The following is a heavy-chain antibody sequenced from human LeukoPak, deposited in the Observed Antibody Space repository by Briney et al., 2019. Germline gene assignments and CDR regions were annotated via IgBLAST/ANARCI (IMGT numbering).Heavy chain of an antibody. J-gene: IGHJ5*02. D-gene: IGHD3-10*01. CDR1: GGSFSGYY. CDR3: ARRNYYGSGNPGFDP. Sequence: SETLSLTCAVYGGSFSGYYWSWIRQPPGKGLEWIGEINHSGSTNYNPSLKSRVTISVDTSKNQFSLKLSSVTAADTAVYYCARRNYYGSGNPGFDPWGQGTLVTVSS. CDR2: INHSGST. V-gene: IGHV4-34*01.